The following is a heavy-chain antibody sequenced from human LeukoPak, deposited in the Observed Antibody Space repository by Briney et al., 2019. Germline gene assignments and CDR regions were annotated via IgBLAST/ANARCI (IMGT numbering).Heavy chain of an antibody. V-gene: IGHV3-66*01. J-gene: IGHJ4*02. CDR1: GFRFSSYS. CDR2: IYSGGST. D-gene: IGHD6-19*01. CDR3: ARDRSGWESDY. Sequence: PGGSLRLSCVASGFRFSSYSLSWVRQAPGKGLEWVSIIYSGGSTNYADSVKGRFTISRDNSKNTLYLQMNSLRAEDTAVYYCARDRSGWESDYWGQGTLVTVSS.